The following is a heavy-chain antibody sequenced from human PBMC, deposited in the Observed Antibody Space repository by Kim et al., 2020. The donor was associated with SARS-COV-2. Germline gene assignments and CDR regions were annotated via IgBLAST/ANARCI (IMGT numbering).Heavy chain of an antibody. CDR1: GFTVSSNY. CDR3: ARAGQPAEPEYFQH. D-gene: IGHD2-2*01. J-gene: IGHJ1*01. CDR2: IYSGGST. Sequence: GGSLRLSCAASGFTVSSNYMSWVRQAPGKGLEWVSVIYSGGSTYYADSVKGRFTISRDNSKNTLYLQMNSLRAEDTAVYYCARAGQPAEPEYFQHWGQGTLVTVSS. V-gene: IGHV3-53*01.